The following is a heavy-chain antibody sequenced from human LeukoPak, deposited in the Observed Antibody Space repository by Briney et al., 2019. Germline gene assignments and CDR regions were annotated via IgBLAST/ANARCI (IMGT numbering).Heavy chain of an antibody. V-gene: IGHV1-2*02. D-gene: IGHD6-19*01. CDR1: GYTFSGYY. CDR3: ARAPSRRIAVAGTDYYYMDV. J-gene: IGHJ6*03. Sequence: ASVKLSCNASGYTFSGYYIHWVRQAPGQGLELMGWINPNSGGTNYSQKFQGKVTMTRDTALSTAYMDLRRKRYDDTAVYYCARAPSRRIAVAGTDYYYMDVWGKGTTVTVSS. CDR2: INPNSGGT.